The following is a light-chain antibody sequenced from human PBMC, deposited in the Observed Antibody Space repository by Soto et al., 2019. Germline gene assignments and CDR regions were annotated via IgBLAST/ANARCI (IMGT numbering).Light chain of an antibody. CDR3: QVWANPVV. V-gene: IGLV3-21*02. J-gene: IGLJ2*01. CDR2: DGT. CDR1: NIGSKS. Sequence: SYELTQPPSVSVAPGQTARITCGGNNIGSKSVHWYQQKPGQAPVLVVYDGTDRASGIPERFSGSNSGNTATLTISGVEAGDEADYYCQVWANPVVFGGGTKLTVL.